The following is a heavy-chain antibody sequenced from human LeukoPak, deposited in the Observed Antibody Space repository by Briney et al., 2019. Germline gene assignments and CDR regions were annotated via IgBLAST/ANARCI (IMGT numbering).Heavy chain of an antibody. CDR1: GYTFTAYY. J-gene: IGHJ6*03. V-gene: IGHV1-2*02. CDR3: VREGSSSSSDYYYYYMDV. CDR2: INPNSGGT. Sequence: GASLKVSCKASGYTFTAYYMHWVRQAPGQGLEWMGWINPNSGGTNYAQKFQGRVTMTRDTSINTAYMELSRLRSDDTAVYYCVREGSSSSSDYYYYYMDVWGKGTTVTVSS. D-gene: IGHD6-6*01.